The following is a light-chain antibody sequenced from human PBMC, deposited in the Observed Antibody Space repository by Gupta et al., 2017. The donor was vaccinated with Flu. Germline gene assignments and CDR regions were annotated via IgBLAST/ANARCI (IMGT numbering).Light chain of an antibody. V-gene: IGLV2-14*01. CDR1: SSDIGAFNS. Sequence: QSALTQPASVSGSPGQSITISCTGTSSDIGAFNSLSWYQQHPGRVPKLMSYEVSKRPSGVSNRFSGSKSGNTASLTISGLQAEDEADYYCSSYTSSSTLVFGGGTKLTGL. J-gene: IGLJ3*02. CDR2: EVS. CDR3: SSYTSSSTLV.